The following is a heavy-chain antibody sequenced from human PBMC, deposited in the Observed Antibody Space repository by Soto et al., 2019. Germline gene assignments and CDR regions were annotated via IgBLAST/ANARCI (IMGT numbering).Heavy chain of an antibody. CDR2: IAPSDSST. CDR1: GYSFTTYW. D-gene: IGHD6-19*01. V-gene: IGHV5-10-1*01. CDR3: ASGGSGWYY. Sequence: EVQLVQSGAEVKEPGESLRISCEVSGYSFTTYWISWLRQMPGKDLEWMGRIAPSDSSTDYSPSFQGHVTISADNPVSTAYLQWTSLAAADTPMYYCASGGSGWYYWGQGTLVTASS. J-gene: IGHJ4*02.